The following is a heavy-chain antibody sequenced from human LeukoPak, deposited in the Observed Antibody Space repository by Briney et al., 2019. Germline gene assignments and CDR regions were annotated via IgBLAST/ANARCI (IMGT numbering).Heavy chain of an antibody. D-gene: IGHD4-23*01. CDR1: GYTFSSHY. J-gene: IGHJ4*02. V-gene: IGHV1-46*01. CDR3: AREEATTGVS. Sequence: ASVKVSCKASGYTFSSHYMHWVRQAPGQGLEWVGIINPSSGSTSYAQKFQGRVTMTRDTSTSTVYMEVSSLYFDDTAVYYCAREEATTGVSWGQGTLVTVSS. CDR2: INPSSGST.